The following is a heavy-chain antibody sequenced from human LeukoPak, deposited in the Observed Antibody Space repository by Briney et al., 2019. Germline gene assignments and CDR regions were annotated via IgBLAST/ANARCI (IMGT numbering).Heavy chain of an antibody. V-gene: IGHV4-59*01. CDR2: IYYSGST. CDR3: ARAGYGDFDY. Sequence: KTSETLSLTCTVSGGSISSYYWSWIRQPPGKGLEWIGYIYYSGSTNYKPSLKSRVTISVDTSKNQFSLKLSSVTAADTAVYYCARAGYGDFDYWGQGTLVTVSS. D-gene: IGHD4-17*01. J-gene: IGHJ4*02. CDR1: GGSISSYY.